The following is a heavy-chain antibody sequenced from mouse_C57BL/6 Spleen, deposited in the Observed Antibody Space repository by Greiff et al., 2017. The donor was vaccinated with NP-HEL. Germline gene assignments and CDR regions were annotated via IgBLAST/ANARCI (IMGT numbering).Heavy chain of an antibody. J-gene: IGHJ4*01. D-gene: IGHD3-1*01. CDR2: IYPGDGDT. Sequence: VQGVESGAELVKPGASVKISCKASGYAFSSYWMNWVKQRPGKGLEWIGQIYPGDGDTNYNGKFKGKATLTADKSSSTAYMQLSSLTSEDSAVYFCARSGGFYAMDYCGQGTSVTVSS. V-gene: IGHV1-80*01. CDR3: ARSGGFYAMDY. CDR1: GYAFSSYW.